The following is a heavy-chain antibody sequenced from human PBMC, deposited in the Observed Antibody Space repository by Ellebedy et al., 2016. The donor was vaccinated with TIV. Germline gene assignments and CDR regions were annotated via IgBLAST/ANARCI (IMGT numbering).Heavy chain of an antibody. J-gene: IGHJ6*02. CDR2: IYSGGST. CDR1: GFTVSNNY. Sequence: PGGSLRLSCAASGFTVSNNYISWVRQAPGKGLEWVSVIYSGGSTYYADSVKGRFTISRDNSKNTVYLQVNSLRAEDTAIYFCAKGRSTSSNWFYWYYGMDVWGQGTTVTVSS. D-gene: IGHD6-13*01. CDR3: AKGRSTSSNWFYWYYGMDV. V-gene: IGHV3-53*01.